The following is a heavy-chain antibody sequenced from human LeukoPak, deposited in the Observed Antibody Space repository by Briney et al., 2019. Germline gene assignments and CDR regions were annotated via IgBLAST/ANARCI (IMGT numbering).Heavy chain of an antibody. V-gene: IGHV3-21*01. CDR1: GFTFTSYT. CDR3: ASGDYMGFNY. D-gene: IGHD3-10*01. Sequence: KPGGSLRLSCAASGFTFTSYTMNWVRQAPGKVLEWVSSISSSSNYIYYADSLKGRFTISRDNAKSSLYLQMTSLRGEDTAVYYCASGDYMGFNYWGQGTLVTVSS. J-gene: IGHJ4*02. CDR2: ISSSSNYI.